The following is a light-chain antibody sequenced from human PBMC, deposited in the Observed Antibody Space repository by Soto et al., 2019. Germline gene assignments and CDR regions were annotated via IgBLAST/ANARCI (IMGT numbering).Light chain of an antibody. V-gene: IGKV1-5*01. CDR2: DAS. CDR1: QNIRSR. CDR3: QQYHNYET. J-gene: IGKJ1*01. Sequence: DFQMTHSPSTLSASVAHRVHLTGRARQNIRSRLAWFQQKPGKATKLLIYDASSLESGVPRMFSGSGSGTEFTLTISSLQTDDFSSYYCQQYHNYETFGQGTKVDIK.